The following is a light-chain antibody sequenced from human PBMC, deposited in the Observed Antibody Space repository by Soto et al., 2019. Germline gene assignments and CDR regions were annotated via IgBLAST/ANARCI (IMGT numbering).Light chain of an antibody. V-gene: IGKV3-15*01. J-gene: IGKJ5*01. CDR2: GAS. CDR1: QSVSSN. CDR3: QQLYNYPST. Sequence: IVMTHSPATLSVSPGGRVILSCRASQSVSSNLAWYQQKPGQAPRLLIYGASTRATGIPVRFSGSGSGTEFTLTISSLQPEDFASYYCQQLYNYPSTFGQGTRLEIK.